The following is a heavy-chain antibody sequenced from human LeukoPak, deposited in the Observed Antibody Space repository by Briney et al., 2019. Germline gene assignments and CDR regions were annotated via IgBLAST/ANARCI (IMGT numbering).Heavy chain of an antibody. Sequence: PGGSLRLSCAASGFTFSSYAMCWVRQAPGKGLEWVSAISGSGGSTYYADSVKGRFTISRDNSKNTLYLQMNSLRVEDTAVYYCAKDLRAGDSDYYMDVWGKGTTVTISS. D-gene: IGHD3-22*01. V-gene: IGHV3-23*01. CDR3: AKDLRAGDSDYYMDV. CDR1: GFTFSSYA. J-gene: IGHJ6*03. CDR2: ISGSGGST.